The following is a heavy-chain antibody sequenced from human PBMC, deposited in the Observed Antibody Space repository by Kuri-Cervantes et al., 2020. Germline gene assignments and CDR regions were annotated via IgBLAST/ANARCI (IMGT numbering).Heavy chain of an antibody. CDR3: ARFRSGVVSWDFFDY. J-gene: IGHJ4*02. D-gene: IGHD4-23*01. CDR1: GYTFTGYY. Sequence: ASVKVSCKASGYTFTGYYIHWVRQAPGQGLEWMGGFDPEDGETIYAQKFQGRVTMTEDTSTDTAYMELSSLRSEDTAVYYCARFRSGVVSWDFFDYWGQGSLVTVSS. CDR2: FDPEDGET. V-gene: IGHV1-24*01.